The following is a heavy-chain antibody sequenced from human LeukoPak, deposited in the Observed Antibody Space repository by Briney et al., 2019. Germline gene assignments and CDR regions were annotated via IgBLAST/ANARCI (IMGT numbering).Heavy chain of an antibody. CDR1: GYTLTELS. CDR2: FDPEDGET. CDR3: ATTVVPAAIEGYYYYYMDV. D-gene: IGHD2-2*02. J-gene: IGHJ6*03. V-gene: IGHV1-24*01. Sequence: ASVKVSCKVSGYTLTELSMHWVRQAPGKGLEWMGGFDPEDGETIYAQKFQGRVTMTEDTSTDTAYMELSSLRSEDTAVYYCATTVVPAAIEGYYYYYMDVWGKGTTVTVSS.